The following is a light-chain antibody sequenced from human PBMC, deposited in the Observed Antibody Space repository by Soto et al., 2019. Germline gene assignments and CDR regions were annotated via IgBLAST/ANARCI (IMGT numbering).Light chain of an antibody. V-gene: IGLV1-44*01. Sequence: QSVLTQPPSASGTPGQRVTISCSGSSSNIGSHAVNWYQQLPGAAPKLLIYSDNQRPSGVPDRFSGSKSGTSASLAISGPQCEDEADYYCATWDDSLNGGVFGGGTKLAVL. CDR1: SSNIGSHA. CDR2: SDN. CDR3: ATWDDSLNGGV. J-gene: IGLJ3*02.